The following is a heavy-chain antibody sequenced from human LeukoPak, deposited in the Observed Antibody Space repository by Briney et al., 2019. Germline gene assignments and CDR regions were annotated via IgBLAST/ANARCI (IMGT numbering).Heavy chain of an antibody. V-gene: IGHV1-46*01. CDR2: IYPRDGST. Sequence: ASVTVSFTASGYTFTSNYIHWVRQAPGQGLEWMGMIYPRDGSTSYAQKFQGRVTITRDTSASTAYMERSSLRSEDTAVYYCARARDGYNFDLDYWGQGTLVTVSS. D-gene: IGHD5-24*01. CDR1: GYTFTSNY. J-gene: IGHJ4*02. CDR3: ARARDGYNFDLDY.